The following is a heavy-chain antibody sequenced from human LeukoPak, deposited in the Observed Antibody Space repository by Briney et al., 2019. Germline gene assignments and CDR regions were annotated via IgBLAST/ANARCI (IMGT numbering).Heavy chain of an antibody. V-gene: IGHV4-59*01. D-gene: IGHD4-23*01. CDR1: GGSISSYY. CDR2: IYYRGST. Sequence: SETLSLTCTVSGGSISSYYWSWIRQPPGKGREGIGYIYYRGSTNYNPSLKSRVTISVDTSKNQFPLKLSSVTAADTAVYYCASGGNSDPFDYWGQGTLVTVSS. J-gene: IGHJ4*02. CDR3: ASGGNSDPFDY.